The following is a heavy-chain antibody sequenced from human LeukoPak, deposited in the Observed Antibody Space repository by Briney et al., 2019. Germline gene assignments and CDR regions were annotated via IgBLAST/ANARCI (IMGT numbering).Heavy chain of an antibody. CDR3: ASALGAHYFGS. CDR2: ISGSGTST. V-gene: IGHV3-23*01. J-gene: IGHJ4*02. CDR1: VFTFSSYA. D-gene: IGHD1-26*01. Sequence: GGSLRVSCAASVFTFSSYAMSWVRQAPGKGLEWVSGISGSGTSTYYADSVTGRSTISRDNSKNTLYLQMNSLRAEDTAVYYCASALGAHYFGSWGQGTLVTVSS.